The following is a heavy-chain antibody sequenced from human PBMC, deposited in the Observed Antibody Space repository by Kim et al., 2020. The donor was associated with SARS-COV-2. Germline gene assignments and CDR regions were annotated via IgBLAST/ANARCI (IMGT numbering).Heavy chain of an antibody. Sequence: ASVKVSCKASGYTFTSYGISWVRQAPGQGLEWMGWISAYNGNTNYAQKLQGRVTMTTDTSTSTAYMELRSLRSDDTAVYYCAGSVADGYNYYYYGMDVWGQGTTVTVSS. J-gene: IGHJ6*02. D-gene: IGHD5-12*01. CDR2: ISAYNGNT. CDR3: AGSVADGYNYYYYGMDV. CDR1: GYTFTSYG. V-gene: IGHV1-18*01.